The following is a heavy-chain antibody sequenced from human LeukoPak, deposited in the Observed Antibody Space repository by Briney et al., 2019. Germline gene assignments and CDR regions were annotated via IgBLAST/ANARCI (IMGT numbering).Heavy chain of an antibody. D-gene: IGHD6-19*01. V-gene: IGHV4-38-2*01. CDR2: IYYSGST. CDR1: GYSISSGYY. Sequence: SETLSLTCAVSGYSISSGYYWGWIRPPPGKGLEWIGSIYYSGSTYYNPSLKSRVTISVDTSKNQFSLKLSSVTAADTAVYYCASRSSGWYFTFGRVPFWGQGTLVTVSS. CDR3: ASRSSGWYFTFGRVPF. J-gene: IGHJ4*02.